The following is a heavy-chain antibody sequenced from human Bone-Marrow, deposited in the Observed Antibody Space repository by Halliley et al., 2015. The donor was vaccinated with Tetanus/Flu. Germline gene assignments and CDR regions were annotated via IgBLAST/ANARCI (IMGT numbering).Heavy chain of an antibody. V-gene: IGHV4-39*01. CDR2: NNKGGSP. CDR3: ARLYNWNYGVAY. D-gene: IGHD1-7*01. J-gene: IGHJ4*02. Sequence: GLEWIGSNNKGGSPYYNPPLKSRVPKSVDTSKTQFSLNLSSVTAADTAMYYCARLYNWNYGVAYWGQGMLVTVSS.